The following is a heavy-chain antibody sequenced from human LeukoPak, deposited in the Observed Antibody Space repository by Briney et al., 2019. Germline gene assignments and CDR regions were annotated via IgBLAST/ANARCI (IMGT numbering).Heavy chain of an antibody. CDR1: GFTFSSYS. D-gene: IGHD4-23*01. CDR2: ITSNGGTT. CDR3: ARGIRWASDY. Sequence: GGSLRLSCAASGFTFSSYSMVWVRQAPGKGLEYVSGITSNGGTTYYGNSVKGRFAISRDNSKDTLYLQMGSLRTEDMAVYYCARGIRWASDYWGQGTPVTVAS. V-gene: IGHV3-64*01. J-gene: IGHJ4*02.